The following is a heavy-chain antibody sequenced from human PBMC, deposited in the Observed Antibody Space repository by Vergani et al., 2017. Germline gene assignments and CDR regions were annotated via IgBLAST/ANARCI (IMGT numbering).Heavy chain of an antibody. Sequence: QVQLQESGPGLVKPSETLSLTCTVSGGSISSSSYYWGWIRQPPGKGLEWIGSIYTSGSTNYNPSLKSRVTISVDTSKNQFSLKLSSVTAADTAVYYCAREVTMIDCWGQGTLVTVSS. CDR1: GGSISSSSYY. D-gene: IGHD3-22*01. V-gene: IGHV4-39*07. CDR2: IYTSGST. CDR3: AREVTMIDC. J-gene: IGHJ4*02.